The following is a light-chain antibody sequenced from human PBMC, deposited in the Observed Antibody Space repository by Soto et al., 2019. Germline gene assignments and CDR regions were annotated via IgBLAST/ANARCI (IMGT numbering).Light chain of an antibody. V-gene: IGKV3-20*01. CDR3: QQYGSSPPRLT. Sequence: EIVLTQSPGTLSLSPGERATLSCRASQSVSSSYLAWYQQKPGQAPRLPIYGASSRATGIPDRVRGSGAVTDFTLNISRLEPEDFAGYYCQQYGSSPPRLTFCGVTKVDIK. CDR1: QSVSSSY. CDR2: GAS. J-gene: IGKJ4*01.